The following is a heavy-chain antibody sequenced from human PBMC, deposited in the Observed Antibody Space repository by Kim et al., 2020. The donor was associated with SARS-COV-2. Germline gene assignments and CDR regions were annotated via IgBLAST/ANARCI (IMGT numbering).Heavy chain of an antibody. D-gene: IGHD3-10*01. V-gene: IGHV3-30*07. Sequence: ADYGEGRFTVSRDNSKKTMYLRMNSLRAEDKAVYYCAREYYYGSGTNGLDPWGQGTLVTVSS. CDR3: AREYYYGSGTNGLDP. J-gene: IGHJ5*02.